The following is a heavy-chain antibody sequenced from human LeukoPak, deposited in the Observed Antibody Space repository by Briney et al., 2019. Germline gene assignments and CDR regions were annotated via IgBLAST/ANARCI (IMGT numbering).Heavy chain of an antibody. Sequence: SETLSLTCTVSGGSISSSSYYWGWIRQPPGKGLEWNGSIYYSGSTYYNPSLKSRVTISVDTSKNQFSLKLSSVTAADTAVYYCARVSSINSGWPEFDYWGQGTLVTVSS. V-gene: IGHV4-39*07. D-gene: IGHD6-19*01. CDR3: ARVSSINSGWPEFDY. J-gene: IGHJ4*02. CDR1: GGSISSSSYY. CDR2: IYYSGST.